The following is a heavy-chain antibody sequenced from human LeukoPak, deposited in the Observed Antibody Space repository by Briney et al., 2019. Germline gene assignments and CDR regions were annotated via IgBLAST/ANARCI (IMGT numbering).Heavy chain of an antibody. Sequence: ASVKVSCKASGYTFTGYHMHWVRQAPGQGLEWMGWINPNSGGTNYAQKFQGRVTMTRDTSISTAYMELSGLRSGDTAVYYCARALTNRGGYNLFLVIWGQGTLVTVSS. CDR2: INPNSGGT. V-gene: IGHV1-2*02. CDR3: ARALTNRGGYNLFLVI. CDR1: GYTFTGYH. J-gene: IGHJ4*02. D-gene: IGHD5-24*01.